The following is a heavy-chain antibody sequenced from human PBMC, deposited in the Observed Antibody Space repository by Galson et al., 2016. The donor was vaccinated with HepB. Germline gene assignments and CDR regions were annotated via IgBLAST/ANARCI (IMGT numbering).Heavy chain of an antibody. Sequence: ETLSLTCTVSGASINASNWWTWVRQSPGKGLEWIGEIFHTGTSNNNPFPNSRFTLSIDKSNNQFSLNITSIIAADTAVYYCARAAVVPGARMLFDPWGQGTLVTVSS. CDR1: GASINASNW. D-gene: IGHD2-2*01. CDR2: IFHTGTS. J-gene: IGHJ5*02. CDR3: ARAAVVPGARMLFDP. V-gene: IGHV4-4*02.